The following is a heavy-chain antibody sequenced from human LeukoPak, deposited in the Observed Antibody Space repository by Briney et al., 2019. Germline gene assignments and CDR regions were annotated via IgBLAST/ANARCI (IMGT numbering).Heavy chain of an antibody. Sequence: GASVKVSCKASGYTFTSYYMHWVRQAPGQGLEWMGIINPSGGSTSYAQKFQGRVTMTRDTSTSTVYMGLSSLRSEDTAVYYCATAPRLDTNWFDPWGQGTLVTVSS. J-gene: IGHJ5*02. CDR1: GYTFTSYY. V-gene: IGHV1-46*01. D-gene: IGHD3-16*01. CDR2: INPSGGST. CDR3: ATAPRLDTNWFDP.